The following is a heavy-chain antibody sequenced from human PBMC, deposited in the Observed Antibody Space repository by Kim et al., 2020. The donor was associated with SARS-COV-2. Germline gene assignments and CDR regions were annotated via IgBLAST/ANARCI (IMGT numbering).Heavy chain of an antibody. J-gene: IGHJ4*02. Sequence: ADSVNGRFTISRDNAKNTLYLQMNSLRAEDTALYYCARRAVDSSGTYYFYYWGQGTLVTVSS. D-gene: IGHD3-22*01. CDR3: ARRAVDSSGTYYFYY. V-gene: IGHV3-74*01.